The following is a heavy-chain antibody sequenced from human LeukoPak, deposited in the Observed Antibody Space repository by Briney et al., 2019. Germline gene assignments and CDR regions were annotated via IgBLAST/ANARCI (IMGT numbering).Heavy chain of an antibody. Sequence: SETLSLTCTVSGGSISSGDYYWSWIRQPPGKGLEWTGYIYYSGSTYYNPSLKSRVTTSVDTSKNQFSLKLSSVTAADTAVYYCARDLTHYGDFDYWGQGTLVTVSS. CDR1: GGSISSGDYY. V-gene: IGHV4-30-4*08. CDR2: IYYSGST. CDR3: ARDLTHYGDFDY. D-gene: IGHD4-17*01. J-gene: IGHJ4*02.